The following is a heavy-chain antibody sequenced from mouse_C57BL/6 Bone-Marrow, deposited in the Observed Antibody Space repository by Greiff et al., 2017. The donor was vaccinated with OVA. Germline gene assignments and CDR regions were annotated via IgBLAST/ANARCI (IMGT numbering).Heavy chain of an antibody. D-gene: IGHD1-1*01. CDR1: GYAFSSSW. Sequence: QVTLKVSGPELVKPGASVKISCKASGYAFSSSWMNWVKQRPGKGLEWIGRIYPGDGDTNYNGKFKGKATLTADKSSSTAYMQLSSLTSEDSAVYFCASPLFIDEDAMDYWGQGTSVTVSS. CDR2: IYPGDGDT. J-gene: IGHJ4*01. V-gene: IGHV1-82*01. CDR3: ASPLFIDEDAMDY.